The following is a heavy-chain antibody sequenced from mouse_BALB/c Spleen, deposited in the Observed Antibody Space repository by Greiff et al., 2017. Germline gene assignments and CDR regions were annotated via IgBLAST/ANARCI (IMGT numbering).Heavy chain of an antibody. CDR2: ISSGGSYT. V-gene: IGHV5-9-4*01. D-gene: IGHD1-1*01. Sequence: DVKLVESGGGLVKPGGSLKLSCAASGFTFSSYAMSWVRQSPEKRLEWVAEISSGGSYTYYPDTVTGRFTISRDNAKNTLYLEMSSLRSEDTAMYYCARYYYGSSNWYFDVWGAGTTVTVSS. CDR3: ARYYYGSSNWYFDV. J-gene: IGHJ1*01. CDR1: GFTFSSYA.